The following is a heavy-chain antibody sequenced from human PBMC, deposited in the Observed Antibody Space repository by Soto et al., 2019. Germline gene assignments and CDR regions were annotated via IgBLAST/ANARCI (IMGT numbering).Heavy chain of an antibody. J-gene: IGHJ4*02. V-gene: IGHV3-23*01. CDR3: AKGKENTMFGVDTLFDY. Sequence: VQLLESGGGLVQPGGSLRLSCAASGFTFSSYAMSWVRQAPGKGLEWVSLISGNGGTSNYADSVKGRFTISRDNSKKTVYLQMNYLRADDTAVYYCAKGKENTMFGVDTLFDYWGQGTLVTVSS. CDR2: ISGNGGTS. D-gene: IGHD3-3*01. CDR1: GFTFSSYA.